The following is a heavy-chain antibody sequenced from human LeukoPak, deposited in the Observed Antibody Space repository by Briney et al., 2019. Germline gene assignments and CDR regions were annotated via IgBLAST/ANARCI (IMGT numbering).Heavy chain of an antibody. J-gene: IGHJ1*01. V-gene: IGHV3-30*18. D-gene: IGHD3-16*02. CDR1: GFTFSSYG. Sequence: GRSLRLSCAASGFTFSSYGMHWVRQAPGKGLEWVAVISYDGSNKYYADSVKGRFTISRDNSKNTLYLQMNSLRAEDTAVYYCAKDRYTARGSGFQHWGQGTLVTVSS. CDR3: AKDRYTARGSGFQH. CDR2: ISYDGSNK.